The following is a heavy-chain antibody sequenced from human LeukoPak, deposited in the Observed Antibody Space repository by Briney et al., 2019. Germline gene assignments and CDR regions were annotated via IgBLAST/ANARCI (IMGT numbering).Heavy chain of an antibody. CDR3: ARRGCNGGSCYGY. J-gene: IGHJ4*02. V-gene: IGHV5-51*01. D-gene: IGHD2-15*01. Sequence: GESLQISCKGSGYRFNNDWIGWVRQMPGKGLEWMGIIYPGDSDTRYSPSFQGQVTISADKSISTAYLQWSSLEASDIAMYYCARRGCNGGSCYGYWGQGTLVTVSS. CDR2: IYPGDSDT. CDR1: GYRFNNDW.